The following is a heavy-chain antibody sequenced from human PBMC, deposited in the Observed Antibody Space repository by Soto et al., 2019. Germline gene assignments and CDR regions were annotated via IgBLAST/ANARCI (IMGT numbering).Heavy chain of an antibody. Sequence: SVKVPCKTSGYTFSAYYMHWVRQAPGQGLEWMGWINPKSGGTLYAQKFQGRVTMTRDTSISTAYMELSRLRSDDTAVYYCARGGTFAYDRSGYSVYCGQVPMVTFYS. CDR1: GYTFSAYY. CDR3: ARGGTFAYDRSGYSVY. CDR2: INPKSGGT. V-gene: IGHV1-2*02. D-gene: IGHD3-22*01. J-gene: IGHJ4*02.